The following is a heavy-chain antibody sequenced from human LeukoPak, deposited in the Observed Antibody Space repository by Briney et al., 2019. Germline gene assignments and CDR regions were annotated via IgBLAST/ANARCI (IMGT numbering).Heavy chain of an antibody. Sequence: ASVKVSCKASGYTFTSYDINWVRQATGQGLEWMGWMNPNSGNTGYAQKFQGRVTMTRNTSISTAYMELSSLRSEDTAVYYCARGGGFKRWLQLNWFDPWGQGTLVTVSS. J-gene: IGHJ5*02. CDR2: MNPNSGNT. CDR3: ARGGGFKRWLQLNWFDP. CDR1: GYTFTSYD. V-gene: IGHV1-8*01. D-gene: IGHD5-24*01.